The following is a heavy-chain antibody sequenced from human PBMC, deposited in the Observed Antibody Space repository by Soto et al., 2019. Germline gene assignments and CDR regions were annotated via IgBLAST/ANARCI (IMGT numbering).Heavy chain of an antibody. CDR2: INPSGGST. Sequence: ASVKVSCKASGFTFTSSAVQWVRQAPGQGLEWMGIINPSGGSTSYAQKFQGRVTMTRDTSTSTVYMELSSLRSEDTAVYYCARGGDEYSSSSDWFDPWGQGTLVTVSS. J-gene: IGHJ5*02. D-gene: IGHD6-6*01. V-gene: IGHV1-46*01. CDR1: GFTFTSSA. CDR3: ARGGDEYSSSSDWFDP.